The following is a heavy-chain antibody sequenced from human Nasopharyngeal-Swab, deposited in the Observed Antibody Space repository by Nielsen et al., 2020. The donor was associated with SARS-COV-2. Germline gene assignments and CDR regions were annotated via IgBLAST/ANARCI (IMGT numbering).Heavy chain of an antibody. V-gene: IGHV1-3*01. Sequence: ASVMVSCKASGYTFTSYAMHWVRQAPGQRLEWMGWINAGNGNTKYSQKFQGRVTITRDTSASTAYMELSSLRSEDTAVYYCARSWEWGGYGAKEYYFDYWGQGTLVTVSS. D-gene: IGHD3-3*01. CDR3: ARSWEWGGYGAKEYYFDY. CDR2: INAGNGNT. CDR1: GYTFTSYA. J-gene: IGHJ4*02.